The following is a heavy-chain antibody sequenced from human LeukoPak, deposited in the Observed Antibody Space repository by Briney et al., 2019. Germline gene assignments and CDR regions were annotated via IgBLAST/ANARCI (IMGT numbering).Heavy chain of an antibody. V-gene: IGHV3-23*01. CDR1: GFTFSDSA. CDR3: ARDQKMATIDY. Sequence: GGSLRLSCVASGFTFSDSAMGCVRQAPRKGLEWVSSITGGGGGAYYADSVKGRFTISRDNSKNTLYLQMDSLRADDTAIYYCARDQKMATIDYWGQGTLVTVSS. J-gene: IGHJ4*02. D-gene: IGHD5-24*01. CDR2: ITGGGGGA.